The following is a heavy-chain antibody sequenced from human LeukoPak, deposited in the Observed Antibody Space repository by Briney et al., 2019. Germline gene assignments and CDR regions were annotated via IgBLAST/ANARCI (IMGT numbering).Heavy chain of an antibody. CDR1: GGSLSSYY. D-gene: IGHD5-18*01. V-gene: IGHV4-59*01. Sequence: PSETLSLTCTVSGGSLSSYYGSWIRQPPGKGLEWIGYIYYSGSTNYNPSPKSRVTRSVDTSKNRFSLKLSSVTAADTAVYYCARGGIGRRGYSYGYFDYWGQGTLVSVSS. CDR2: IYYSGST. CDR3: ARGGIGRRGYSYGYFDY. J-gene: IGHJ4*02.